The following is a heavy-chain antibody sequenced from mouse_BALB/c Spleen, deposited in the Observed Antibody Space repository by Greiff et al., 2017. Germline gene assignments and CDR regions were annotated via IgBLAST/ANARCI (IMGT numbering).Heavy chain of an antibody. D-gene: IGHD1-1*01. J-gene: IGHJ2*01. V-gene: IGHV1-82*01. CDR1: GYAFSSSW. Sequence: QVQLQQSGPELVKPGASVKISCKASGYAFSSSWMNWVKQRPGQGLEWIGRIYPGDGDTNYNGKFKGKATLTADKSSSTAYMQLSSLTSVDSAVYFCASYGSSSHYFDYWGQGTTLTVSS. CDR2: IYPGDGDT. CDR3: ASYGSSSHYFDY.